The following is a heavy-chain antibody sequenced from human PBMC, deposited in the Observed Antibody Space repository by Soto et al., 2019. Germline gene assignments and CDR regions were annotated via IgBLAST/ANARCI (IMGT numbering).Heavy chain of an antibody. Sequence: QITLKESGPTLVKPTQTLTLTCTFSGLSLSTSGEAVGWIRQPPGKALDWLALIYWDDDKSYNPTLKTRRTITKDTSTNQVVLTLTNMDPVDTATYYCAHYVSTSPAGWFAPWGQGILVPVSS. CDR2: IYWDDDK. CDR3: AHYVSTSPAGWFAP. CDR1: GLSLSTSGEA. J-gene: IGHJ5*02. V-gene: IGHV2-5*02. D-gene: IGHD3-10*02.